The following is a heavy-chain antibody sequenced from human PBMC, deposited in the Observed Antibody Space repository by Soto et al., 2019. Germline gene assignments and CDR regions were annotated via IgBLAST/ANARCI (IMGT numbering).Heavy chain of an antibody. CDR1: GYNLTSYG. J-gene: IGHJ6*02. D-gene: IGHD5-12*01. CDR2: ISPYNGNT. V-gene: IGHV1-18*01. CDR3: AREWEYSGFDDDYYHYGMDV. Sequence: QVQLMQSGAEVKKPGASVRVSCKASGYNLTSYGISWVRQAPGQGLEWMGWISPYNGNTNYAQKFQGRVTVTTDKSTSTAYMDLRSLRADDTAVYDCAREWEYSGFDDDYYHYGMDVWGQGTTVTVSS.